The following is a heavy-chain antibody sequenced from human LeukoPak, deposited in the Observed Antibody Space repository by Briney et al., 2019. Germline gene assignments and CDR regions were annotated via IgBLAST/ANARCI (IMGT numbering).Heavy chain of an antibody. CDR3: ASFHYYGSGAYYLSY. V-gene: IGHV3-23*01. Sequence: GGSLRLSCAASGFTLSSYAMTWVRQAPGKGLEWVSDIGDSGATTYYADSVKGRFTISRDNSKNTLYLQMSSLRAEDTAVYFCASFHYYGSGAYYLSYWGQGTLVTVSS. CDR1: GFTLSSYA. J-gene: IGHJ4*02. D-gene: IGHD3-10*01. CDR2: IGDSGATT.